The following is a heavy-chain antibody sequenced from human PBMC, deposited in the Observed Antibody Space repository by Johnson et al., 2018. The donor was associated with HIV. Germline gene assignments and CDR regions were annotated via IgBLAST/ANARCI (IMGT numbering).Heavy chain of an antibody. J-gene: IGHJ3*02. CDR2: IKQDGSEK. V-gene: IGHV3-7*01. CDR3: GSLGDGHQKGAFEI. D-gene: IGHD3-16*01. CDR1: GFTFSNSW. Sequence: VQLVESGGGVVQPGRSLRLSCAASGFTFSNSWIIWVRQAPGKGLEWVANIKQDGSEKYYVDSVKGRFSISRDTAKTSLFLQMNSLRVEDTAVYFCGSLGDGHQKGAFEICGHGTMVTVSS.